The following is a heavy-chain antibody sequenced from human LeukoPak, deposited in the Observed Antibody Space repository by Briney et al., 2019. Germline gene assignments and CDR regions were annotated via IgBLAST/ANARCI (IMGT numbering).Heavy chain of an antibody. CDR3: ARDGAAARTFDY. Sequence: TVKVSCKASGGTFSSYAISWVRQAPGQGLEWMGRIIPIFGTANYAQKFQGRVTITTDESTSTAYMELSSLRSEDTAVYYCARDGAAARTFDYWGQGTLFTVSS. CDR2: IIPIFGTA. CDR1: GGTFSSYA. D-gene: IGHD6-13*01. V-gene: IGHV1-69*05. J-gene: IGHJ4*02.